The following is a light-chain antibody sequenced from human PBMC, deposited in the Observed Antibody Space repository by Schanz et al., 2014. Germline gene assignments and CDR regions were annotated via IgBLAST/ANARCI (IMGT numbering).Light chain of an antibody. CDR3: MQSLATPHT. Sequence: DIVMTQIPLSLSVTPGQPASISCKSRQSLLHSDGKTYFHWYLQKPGQPPQLLIYDVSNRFSGVPDRFSGSGSGTDFTLKISRVEAEDVGVYYCMQSLATPHTFGQGTKLEIK. J-gene: IGKJ2*01. CDR1: QSLLHSDGKTY. V-gene: IGKV2D-29*01. CDR2: DVS.